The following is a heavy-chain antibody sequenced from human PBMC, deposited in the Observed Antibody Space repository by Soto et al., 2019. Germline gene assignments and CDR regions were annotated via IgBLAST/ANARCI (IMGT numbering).Heavy chain of an antibody. J-gene: IGHJ4*02. CDR2: IYPGDSDT. Sequence: GESLKISCRGSGFTFTNYWIAWVRQMPGKGLEWMGIIYPGDSDTSYSPSFQGQVTISADKSINTAYLHWSSLKASDTAMYYCAKHEGYCSSTTCSNFDYWGQGTQVTVSS. D-gene: IGHD2-2*01. V-gene: IGHV5-51*01. CDR1: GFTFTNYW. CDR3: AKHEGYCSSTTCSNFDY.